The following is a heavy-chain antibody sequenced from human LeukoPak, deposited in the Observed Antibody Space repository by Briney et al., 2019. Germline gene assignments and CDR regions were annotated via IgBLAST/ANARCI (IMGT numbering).Heavy chain of an antibody. V-gene: IGHV3-33*01. CDR2: VWYDGTTK. CDR1: GFTFSSYG. CDR3: AREDKKDFWYSSGCSPDY. Sequence: GGSLRLPCAASGFTFSSYGMHRVRQAPGKGLEWVAAVWYDGTTKYYADSVKGRFTISRDNSKNTLYLQMNSLRAEDTAVYYCAREDKKDFWYSSGCSPDYWGQGTLVTVSS. J-gene: IGHJ4*02. D-gene: IGHD6-19*01.